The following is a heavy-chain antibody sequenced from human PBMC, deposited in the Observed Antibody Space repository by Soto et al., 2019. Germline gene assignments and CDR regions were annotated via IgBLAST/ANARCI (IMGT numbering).Heavy chain of an antibody. D-gene: IGHD3-9*01. CDR1: GGSISSGGYS. CDR2: IYHSGST. V-gene: IGHV4-30-2*01. J-gene: IGHJ4*02. CDR3: ARGSGYFDWLLFGY. Sequence: SETLSFTCAVSGGSISSGGYSWSWIRQPPGKGLEWIGYIYHSGSTYYNPSLKSRVTISVDRSKNQFSLKLSSVTAADTAVYYCARGSGYFDWLLFGYWGQGTLVTVS.